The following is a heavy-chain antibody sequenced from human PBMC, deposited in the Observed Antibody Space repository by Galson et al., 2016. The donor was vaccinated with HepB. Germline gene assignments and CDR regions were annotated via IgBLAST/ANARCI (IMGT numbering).Heavy chain of an antibody. Sequence: SLRLSCAASGFTFSTYWMHWVRQAPGKGLEWVSTIHRGGGTYYTYSVKGRFTIARDSSKNTLYLQMSSLKVEDTAVYYCAVVGDVSRDWGQGTLVTVSS. V-gene: IGHV3-66*01. J-gene: IGHJ4*02. D-gene: IGHD2-21*01. CDR1: GFTFSTYW. CDR3: AVVGDVSRD. CDR2: IHRGGGT.